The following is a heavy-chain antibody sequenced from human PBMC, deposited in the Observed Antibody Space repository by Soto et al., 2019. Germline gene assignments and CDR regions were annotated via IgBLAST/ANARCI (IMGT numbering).Heavy chain of an antibody. CDR2: IYYSGGT. CDR3: ARAGRGYSISPANYYYYYMDV. J-gene: IGHJ6*03. V-gene: IGHV4-59*01. D-gene: IGHD6-6*01. CDR1: GGSSSSFY. Sequence: PSETLSLTCTVSGGSSSSFYWSWIRQPPGRGLEWIGYIYYSGGTNYNPSLKSRVTISIDTSKNQFSLRLSSVTAADTAVYYCARAGRGYSISPANYYYYYMDVWGKGTTVTVSS.